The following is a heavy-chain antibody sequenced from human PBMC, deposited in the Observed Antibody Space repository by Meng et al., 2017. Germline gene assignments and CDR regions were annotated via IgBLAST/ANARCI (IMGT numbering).Heavy chain of an antibody. V-gene: IGHV1-2*06. Sequence: ASAKVSCKASGYTFTGYYMHWVRQAPGQGLEWMGRINPNSGGTNYAQKFQGRVTMTRDTSISTAYMELSRLRSDDTAVYYCAREAFGLVSLRLDAFDIWGQGTMVTVSS. CDR3: AREAFGLVSLRLDAFDI. CDR2: INPNSGGT. J-gene: IGHJ3*02. D-gene: IGHD3-3*01. CDR1: GYTFTGYY.